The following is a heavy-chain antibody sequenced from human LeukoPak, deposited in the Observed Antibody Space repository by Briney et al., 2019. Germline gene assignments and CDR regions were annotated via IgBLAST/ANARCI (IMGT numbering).Heavy chain of an antibody. J-gene: IGHJ3*02. D-gene: IGHD1-26*01. CDR1: GSTFTSYD. V-gene: IGHV1-8*01. Sequence: ASVKVSCKASGSTFTSYDINWVRQATGQGLEWMGWMNPNSGNTGYAQKFQGRVTMTRNTSISTAYMELRSLRSEDTAVYYCARVSGENDDAFDIWGQGTMVTVSS. CDR3: ARVSGENDDAFDI. CDR2: MNPNSGNT.